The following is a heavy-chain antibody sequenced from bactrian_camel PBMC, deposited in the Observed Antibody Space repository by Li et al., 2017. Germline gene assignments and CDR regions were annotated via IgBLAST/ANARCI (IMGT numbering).Heavy chain of an antibody. V-gene: IGHV3S55*01. CDR3: SALRLDGPGTCWDRLSTVENTY. CDR1: AITYGNY. J-gene: IGHJ4*01. Sequence: VQLVESGGGSVQAGGSLRLSCVTSAITYGNYMGWFRQAPGKEREAVAAINRVDTTFYAGSVKGRFTLSRDKAKNTLHLQMNSLTPEDTGMYYCSALRLDGPGTCWDRLSTVENTYSGQGTQVTVS. D-gene: IGHD4*01. CDR2: INRVDTT.